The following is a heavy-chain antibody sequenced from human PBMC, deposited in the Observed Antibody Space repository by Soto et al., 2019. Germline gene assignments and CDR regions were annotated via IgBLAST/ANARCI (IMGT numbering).Heavy chain of an antibody. D-gene: IGHD2-15*01. J-gene: IGHJ3*02. CDR3: AGEPRYCSGGSCSIMGDAFDI. Sequence: EVQLVESGGGLVQPGGSLRLSCVASGFTVTDIYMNWVRQAPGKGLEWVSVIYKDFTDYADFVKGRFSVSTDSSKNALYLQLANLRAEDTAVYYCAGEPRYCSGGSCSIMGDAFDIWGQGAMVTVSS. V-gene: IGHV3-66*01. CDR2: IYKDFT. CDR1: GFTVTDIY.